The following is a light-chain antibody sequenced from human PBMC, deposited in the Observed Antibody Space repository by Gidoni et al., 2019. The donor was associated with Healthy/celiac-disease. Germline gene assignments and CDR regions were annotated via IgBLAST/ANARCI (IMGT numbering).Light chain of an antibody. Sequence: DIVLTQSPGTMSLSPGDSATLSCRASQSVCSSYLAWYQQQPGQAPRLLIYGASSRATGIPDRYDSSGSGTDFALTISGLGPEDFAVCYCEQYGSSPLTFGGGTKVRIK. J-gene: IGKJ4*01. CDR2: GAS. V-gene: IGKV3-20*01. CDR1: QSVCSSY. CDR3: EQYGSSPLT.